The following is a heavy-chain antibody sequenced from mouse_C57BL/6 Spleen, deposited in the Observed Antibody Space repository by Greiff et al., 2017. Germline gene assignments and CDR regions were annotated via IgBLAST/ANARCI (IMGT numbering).Heavy chain of an antibody. CDR3: ARVNWGFDY. Sequence: EVMLVESGGGLVKPGGSLKLSCAASGFTFSSYAMSWVRQTPEKRLEWVATISDGGSYTYYPDNVKGRFTISRYNAKNDLYLQLSHLKSEDTAMYYCARVNWGFDYWGQGTTLTVSS. CDR1: GFTFSSYA. V-gene: IGHV5-4*03. D-gene: IGHD4-1*02. J-gene: IGHJ2*01. CDR2: ISDGGSYT.